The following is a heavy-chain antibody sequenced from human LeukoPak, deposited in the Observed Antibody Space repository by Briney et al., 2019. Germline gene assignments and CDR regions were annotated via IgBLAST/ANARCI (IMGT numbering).Heavy chain of an antibody. Sequence: GRSLRLSCAASGFTFSSYAMHWVRQAPGKGLEWVAVISYDGSNKYYADSVKGRFTISRDNSKNTLYLQMNSLRAEDTAVYYCARDGSGSYYVSYFDCWGQGTLVTVSS. CDR2: ISYDGSNK. CDR3: ARDGSGSYYVSYFDC. J-gene: IGHJ4*02. CDR1: GFTFSSYA. V-gene: IGHV3-30-3*01. D-gene: IGHD1-26*01.